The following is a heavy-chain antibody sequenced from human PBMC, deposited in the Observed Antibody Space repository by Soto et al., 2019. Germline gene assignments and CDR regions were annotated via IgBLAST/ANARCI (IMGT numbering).Heavy chain of an antibody. J-gene: IGHJ3*02. V-gene: IGHV3-11*01. CDR3: ARLYHRSNWFGAFDI. D-gene: IGHD3-10*01. CDR2: ISSSGTTI. CDR1: GFTFSDYY. Sequence: PGGSLRLSCAASGFTFSDYYMSWIRQAPGKGLEWVSYISSSGTTIYYGDSVKGRFTISRDNAKNSLYLQMNSLRAEDTAVYYCARLYHRSNWFGAFDIWGQGTRVTVSS.